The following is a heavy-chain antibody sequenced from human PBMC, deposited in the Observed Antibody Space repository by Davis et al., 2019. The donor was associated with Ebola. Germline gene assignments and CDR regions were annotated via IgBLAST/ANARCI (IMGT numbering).Heavy chain of an antibody. J-gene: IGHJ5*02. CDR1: GYTFTSYG. CDR3: ARGGLTMIVVVDDRNWFDP. CDR2: INAGNGNT. V-gene: IGHV1-3*01. Sequence: ASVKVSCKASGYTFTSYGISWVRQAPGQGLEWMGWINAGNGNTKYSQKFQGRVTITRDTSASTAYMELSSLRSEDTAVYYCARGGLTMIVVVDDRNWFDPWGQGTLVTVSS. D-gene: IGHD3-22*01.